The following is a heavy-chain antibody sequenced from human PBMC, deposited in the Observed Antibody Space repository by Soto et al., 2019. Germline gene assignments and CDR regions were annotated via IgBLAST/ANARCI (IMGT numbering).Heavy chain of an antibody. CDR1: GYTFTSYG. CDR3: ARELTTVSTSYWFDP. V-gene: IGHV1-18*01. D-gene: IGHD4-17*01. CDR2: ISAYNGNT. J-gene: IGHJ5*02. Sequence: QVQLVQSGAEVKKPGASVKVSCKASGYTFTSYGISWVRQAPGQGLEWMGWISAYNGNTNYAQKLQGRVTMTTDTSTSTADMELRSLRSDDTAVYYCARELTTVSTSYWFDPWGQGTLVTVSS.